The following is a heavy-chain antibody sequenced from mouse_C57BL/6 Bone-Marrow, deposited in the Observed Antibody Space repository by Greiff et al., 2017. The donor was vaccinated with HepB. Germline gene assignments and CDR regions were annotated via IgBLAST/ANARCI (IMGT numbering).Heavy chain of an antibody. Sequence: EVQVVESGGGLVQPGGSLKLSCAASGFTFSDYYMYWVRQTPEKRLEWVAYISNGGGSTYYPDTVKGRFTISRDNAKNTLYLQMSRLKSEDTAMYYCARQSGSTSWFAYWGQGTRVTVSA. CDR1: GFTFSDYY. CDR3: ARQSGSTSWFAY. J-gene: IGHJ3*01. D-gene: IGHD1-1*01. CDR2: ISNGGGST. V-gene: IGHV5-12*01.